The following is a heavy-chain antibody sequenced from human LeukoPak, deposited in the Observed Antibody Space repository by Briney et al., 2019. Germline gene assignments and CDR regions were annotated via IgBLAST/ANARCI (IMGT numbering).Heavy chain of an antibody. J-gene: IGHJ4*02. CDR1: GYSFTSYW. V-gene: IGHV5-51*01. CDR3: ARVYCGGDCYPNSPFDY. CDR2: TYPGDSDT. D-gene: IGHD2-21*02. Sequence: GESLKISCKGSGYSFTSYWIGWVRQMPGKGLEWMGITYPGDSDTRYSPSFQGQVTISADKSISTAYLQWSSLKASDTAMYYCARVYCGGDCYPNSPFDYWGQGTLVTVSS.